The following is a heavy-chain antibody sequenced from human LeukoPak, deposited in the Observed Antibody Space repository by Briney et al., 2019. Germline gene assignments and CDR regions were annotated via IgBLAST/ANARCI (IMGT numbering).Heavy chain of an antibody. CDR1: GFTFSSYW. J-gene: IGHJ4*02. CDR2: IKQDGSEK. V-gene: IGHV3-7*01. Sequence: GSLRLSCAASGFTFSSYWMSWVRQAPGKGLEWVANIKQDGSEKYYVDSVKGRFTISRDNAKNSLYLQMNSLRAEDTAVYYCARDGIFRGAVVTYFDYRGQGTLVTVSS. CDR3: ARDGIFRGAVVTYFDY. D-gene: IGHD4-23*01.